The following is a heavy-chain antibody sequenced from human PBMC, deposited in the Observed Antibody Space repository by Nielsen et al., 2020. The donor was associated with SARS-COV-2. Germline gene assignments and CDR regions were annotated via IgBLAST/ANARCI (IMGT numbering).Heavy chain of an antibody. J-gene: IGHJ4*02. CDR2: MNPNSDNT. V-gene: IGHV1-8*01. Sequence: ASVKVSCKASGYSFTSYDINWVRQATGQGLEWMGWMNPNSDNTGYAQKFQGRVTMTRNTSIRTAYMELSSLTSEDTAVYFCARGSGFGENFDYWGQGTLVTVSS. D-gene: IGHD3-10*01. CDR3: ARGSGFGENFDY. CDR1: GYSFTSYD.